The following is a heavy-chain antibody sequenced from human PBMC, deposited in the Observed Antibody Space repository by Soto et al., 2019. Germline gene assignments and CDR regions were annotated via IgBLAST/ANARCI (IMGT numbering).Heavy chain of an antibody. J-gene: IGHJ4*02. Sequence: QVQLVESGGGVVQPGRSLRLSCAASGITFSSYGMHWVRQAPGKGLEWVAVISYDGSNKYYADSVKGRFTISRDNSKNTLYLQMNSLRAEDTAAYYCAKEHGDQGLFDYWGQGTLVTVSS. D-gene: IGHD4-17*01. CDR2: ISYDGSNK. CDR3: AKEHGDQGLFDY. CDR1: GITFSSYG. V-gene: IGHV3-30*18.